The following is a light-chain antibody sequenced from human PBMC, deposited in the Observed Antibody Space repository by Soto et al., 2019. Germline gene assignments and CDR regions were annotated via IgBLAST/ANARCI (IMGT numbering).Light chain of an antibody. CDR2: SAS. Sequence: EIVMTQSPATLSVSPGERATLSCRASQRISTNLAWYQQKPGQAPRLLIYSASSRATGIPDRFSGSGSGTDFTLTISRLEPEDFAVYYCQRYGGFGQGTKVDIK. CDR1: QRISTN. V-gene: IGKV3-20*01. J-gene: IGKJ1*01. CDR3: QRYGG.